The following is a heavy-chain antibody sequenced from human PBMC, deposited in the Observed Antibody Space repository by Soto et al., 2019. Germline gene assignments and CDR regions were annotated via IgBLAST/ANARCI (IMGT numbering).Heavy chain of an antibody. V-gene: IGHV4-4*02. CDR1: GDSFSSSNW. D-gene: IGHD3-22*01. Sequence: QVQLQESGPGLVEPSGTLSLTCVVSGDSFSSSNWWTWIRQPPGKGLRWIGDILHTGHTDYSPSLRSRITISIDTSKKEFSLHLTSVTATDTAVYYCARSPRRVDGKWFFDYWCPGALVTVSS. J-gene: IGHJ4*02. CDR3: ARSPRRVDGKWFFDY. CDR2: ILHTGHT.